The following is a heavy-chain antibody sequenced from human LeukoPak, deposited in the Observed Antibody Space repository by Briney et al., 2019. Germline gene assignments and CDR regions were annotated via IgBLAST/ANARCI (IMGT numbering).Heavy chain of an antibody. J-gene: IGHJ4*02. V-gene: IGHV1-18*01. D-gene: IGHD5-18*01. CDR2: ISAYNGNT. CDR1: GYTFTSYG. Sequence: ASVKVSCKASGYTFTSYGISWVRQAPGQGLEWMGWISAYNGNTNYAQKLQGRVTMTTDTSTSTAYMELRSLRTDDTAVYYCARDRDGYSLTDYWGQGTLVTVSS. CDR3: ARDRDGYSLTDY.